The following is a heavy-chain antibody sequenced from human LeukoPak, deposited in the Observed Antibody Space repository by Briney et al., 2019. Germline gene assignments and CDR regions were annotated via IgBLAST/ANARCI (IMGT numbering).Heavy chain of an antibody. V-gene: IGHV1-3*01. J-gene: IGHJ4*02. Sequence: AASVKVSCKASGYTFTSYAMHWVRQAPGQRLEWMGWINAGNGNTKYSQKFQGRVTITRDTSASTAYMELSSLRSEDTAVYYCAREAVGSSSWYDYWGQGTLVTVSS. D-gene: IGHD6-13*01. CDR1: GYTFTSYA. CDR2: INAGNGNT. CDR3: AREAVGSSSWYDY.